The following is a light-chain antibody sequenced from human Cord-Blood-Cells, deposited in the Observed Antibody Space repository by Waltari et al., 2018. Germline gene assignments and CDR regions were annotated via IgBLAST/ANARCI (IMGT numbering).Light chain of an antibody. J-gene: IGKJ1*01. CDR3: QQRSNWPT. CDR1: QSVSSY. CDR2: DAS. Sequence: EIVLTQSPATLSSSPGERATLSCRASQSVSSYLAWYQHKPGQAPRLPIYDASNRATGIPARFSGSGSGTDFTLTISSLEPEDFAVYYCQQRSNWPTFGQGTKVEIK. V-gene: IGKV3-11*01.